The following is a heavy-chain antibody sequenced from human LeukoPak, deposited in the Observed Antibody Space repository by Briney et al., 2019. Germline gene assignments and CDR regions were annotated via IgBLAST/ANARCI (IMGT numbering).Heavy chain of an antibody. J-gene: IGHJ4*02. CDR3: ARDGSIAAAGTTLPFDY. V-gene: IGHV1-2*02. CDR2: INPNSGGT. D-gene: IGHD6-13*01. Sequence: ASVKVSCKASGYTFTGYYMHWVRQAPGQGLEWMGWINPNSGGTNYAQKFQGRVTMTRDTSISTVYMELSSLRSEDTAVYYCARDGSIAAAGTTLPFDYWAREPCHRLL. CDR1: GYTFTGYY.